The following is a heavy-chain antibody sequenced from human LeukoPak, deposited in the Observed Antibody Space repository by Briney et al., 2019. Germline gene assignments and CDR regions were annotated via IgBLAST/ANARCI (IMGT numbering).Heavy chain of an antibody. D-gene: IGHD3-22*01. V-gene: IGHV3-23*01. J-gene: IGHJ4*02. Sequence: PGGSLRLSCAASEFTFSTYAMSWVRQVPGKGLEWVSAISGSGGKTYYADSVKGRFTISRDNSKNTLYLQMNSLRAEDTAVYFCAKDSYDNSGYYRTPFDYWSQGTLVTVSS. CDR3: AKDSYDNSGYYRTPFDY. CDR1: EFTFSTYA. CDR2: ISGSGGKT.